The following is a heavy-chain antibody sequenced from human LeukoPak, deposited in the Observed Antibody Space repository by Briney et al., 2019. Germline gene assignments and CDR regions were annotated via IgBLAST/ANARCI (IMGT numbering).Heavy chain of an antibody. CDR3: ARPAK. Sequence: GGSLRLSCAASGFTFSSDWMSWVRQAPGKGLEWVANINQDGSEKYYVDSVKGRFTISRDNAKNSLFLQMNSLRAEDTAVYYCARPAKWGQGTLVTVSS. D-gene: IGHD2-2*01. V-gene: IGHV3-7*01. CDR2: INQDGSEK. CDR1: GFTFSSDW. J-gene: IGHJ4*02.